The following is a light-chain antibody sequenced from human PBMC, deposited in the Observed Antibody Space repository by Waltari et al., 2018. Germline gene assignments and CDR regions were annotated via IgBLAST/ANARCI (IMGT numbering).Light chain of an antibody. CDR3: QSLDGTTIV. CDR1: RLAKNY. CDR2: QDN. V-gene: IGLV3-1*01. J-gene: IGLJ2*01. Sequence: SSQLTQPPSVSVSPGQTATITCSGERLAKNYASWYQQRPGQSPLLVIYQDNKRPSGIPERFSGSGSGNTATLTISGTQVIDEADYYCQSLDGTTIVFGGRTKLTFL.